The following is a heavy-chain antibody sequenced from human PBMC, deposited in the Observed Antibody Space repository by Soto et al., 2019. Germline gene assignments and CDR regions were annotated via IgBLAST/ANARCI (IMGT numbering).Heavy chain of an antibody. V-gene: IGHV1-69*06. CDR1: GGTFSSYS. CDR2: FIPMSDTA. J-gene: IGHJ6*02. D-gene: IGHD2-2*01. Sequence: SVKVSCKAPGGTFSSYSISWVRQAPGQGLEWMGGFIPMSDTANYAQRFEGRVTITADKFTSTAYMELRSVRSDDTAVYYCARDPSSCSSTSCYWYYYYYGMDVWGQGTTVTVSS. CDR3: ARDPSSCSSTSCYWYYYYYGMDV.